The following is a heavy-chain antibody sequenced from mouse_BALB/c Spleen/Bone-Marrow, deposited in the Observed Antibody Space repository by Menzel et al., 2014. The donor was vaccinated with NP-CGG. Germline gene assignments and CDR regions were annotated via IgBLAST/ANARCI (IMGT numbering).Heavy chain of an antibody. CDR1: GFNIKDTY. CDR3: SSYAMDY. Sequence: DVKLQESGAELVKPGASVKLSCTASGFNIKDTYMHWVKQRPEQGLEWIGRSDPANGNTKYDPKFQGKATITADTSSNTAYLQLSRLTSEATAVYYGSSYAMDYWGQGTSVTVSS. CDR2: SDPANGNT. V-gene: IGHV14-3*02. J-gene: IGHJ4*01.